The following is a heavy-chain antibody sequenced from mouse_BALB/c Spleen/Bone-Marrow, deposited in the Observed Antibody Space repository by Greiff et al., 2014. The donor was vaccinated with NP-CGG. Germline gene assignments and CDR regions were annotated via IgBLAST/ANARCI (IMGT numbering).Heavy chain of an antibody. CDR2: IDPANGNT. J-gene: IGHJ3*01. D-gene: IGHD2-4*01. V-gene: IGHV14-3*02. CDR1: GFNIKDTY. CDR3: AVYDYEGFAY. Sequence: VQLQQSGGELVKPGASVKLSCTASGFNIKDTYMHWVKQRPEQGLEWIGRIDPANGNTKYDPKFQGKATITADTPSNTAYLQLSSLTSEDTAVYYCAVYDYEGFAYWGQGTLVTVSA.